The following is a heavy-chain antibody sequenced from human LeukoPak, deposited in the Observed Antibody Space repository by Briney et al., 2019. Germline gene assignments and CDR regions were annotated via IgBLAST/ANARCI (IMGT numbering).Heavy chain of an antibody. J-gene: IGHJ4*02. Sequence: GGSLTHSCAASGFTFSDYAMSWVRQAPGKGLEWVSTASYYVGKQYHADSVRGRFTVSRDNSRNTVSLQMSSLRVEDTGIYYCAKAGIGADGAGFLCEYWGQGTLVTVSS. V-gene: IGHV3-23*01. CDR1: GFTFSDYA. CDR2: ASYYVGKQ. CDR3: AKAGIGADGAGFLCEY. D-gene: IGHD1-1*01.